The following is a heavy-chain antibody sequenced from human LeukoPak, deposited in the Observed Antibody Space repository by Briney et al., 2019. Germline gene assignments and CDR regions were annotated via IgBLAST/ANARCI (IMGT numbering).Heavy chain of an antibody. CDR3: ARGDASGRPGIGFDF. D-gene: IGHD1-26*01. J-gene: IGHJ4*02. CDR2: IYPGETA. V-gene: IGHV4-34*01. Sequence: SETLSLTCAVSDGSFSSYYWSWFRQSPGEGLEWIAEIYPGETAKYNPSLWSRVTISADTSKSQFSLRLSSVTAADTAVYYCARGDASGRPGIGFDFWGQGTLVTVSS. CDR1: DGSFSSYY.